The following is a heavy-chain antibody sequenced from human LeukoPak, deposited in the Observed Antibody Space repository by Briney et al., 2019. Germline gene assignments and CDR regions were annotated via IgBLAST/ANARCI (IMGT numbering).Heavy chain of an antibody. Sequence: GGSLRLSCAASGFTVSSNYMSWVRQAPGKGLEWVSVIYSGGSTYYADSVKGRFTISRDNSKNTLYLQMNSLRAEDTAVYYCARDGYGSGSYYGYYFDYWGQGTLVTVSS. J-gene: IGHJ4*02. CDR1: GFTVSSNY. CDR2: IYSGGST. CDR3: ARDGYGSGSYYGYYFDY. V-gene: IGHV3-53*01. D-gene: IGHD3-10*01.